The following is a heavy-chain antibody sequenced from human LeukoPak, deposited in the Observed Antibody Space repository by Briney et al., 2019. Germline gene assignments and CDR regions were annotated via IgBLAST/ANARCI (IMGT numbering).Heavy chain of an antibody. CDR2: IYYSGST. CDR3: ARHAPLSSSSRRSGYMDV. CDR1: GGSISSSSYY. J-gene: IGHJ6*03. D-gene: IGHD6-6*01. V-gene: IGHV4-39*01. Sequence: SETLSLTCTVSGGSISSSSYYWGWIRQPPGKGLEWIGSIYYSGSTYYNPSLKSRVTISVDTPKNQFSLKLSSVTAADTAVYYCARHAPLSSSSRRSGYMDVWGKGTTVTVSS.